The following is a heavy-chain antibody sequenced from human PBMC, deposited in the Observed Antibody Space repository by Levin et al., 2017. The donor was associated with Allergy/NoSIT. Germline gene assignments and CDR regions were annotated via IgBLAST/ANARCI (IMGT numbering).Heavy chain of an antibody. CDR3: TRLSSSGIAAAGAGY. V-gene: IGHV3-73*01. CDR2: MRSKANSYAT. J-gene: IGHJ4*02. CDR1: GFTFSGSA. D-gene: IGHD6-13*01. Sequence: GESLKISCAASGFTFSGSAMHWVRQASGKGLEWVGRMRSKANSYATAYAASVKGRFTISRDDSKNTAYLQMNSLKTEDTAVYYCTRLSSSGIAAAGAGYWGQGTLVTVSS.